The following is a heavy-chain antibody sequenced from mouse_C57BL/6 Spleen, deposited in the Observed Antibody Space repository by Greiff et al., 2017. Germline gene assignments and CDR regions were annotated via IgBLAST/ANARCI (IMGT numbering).Heavy chain of an antibody. D-gene: IGHD2-5*01. CDR1: GFTFSSYT. J-gene: IGHJ4*01. Sequence: EVQGVESGGGLVKPGGSLKLSCAASGFTFSSYTMSWVRQTPEKRLEWVATISGGGGNTYYPDSVKGRFTISRDNAKNTLYLQMSSLRSEDTALYYCARAPYYSKGYYYAMDYWGQGTSVTVSS. V-gene: IGHV5-9*01. CDR3: ARAPYYSKGYYYAMDY. CDR2: ISGGGGNT.